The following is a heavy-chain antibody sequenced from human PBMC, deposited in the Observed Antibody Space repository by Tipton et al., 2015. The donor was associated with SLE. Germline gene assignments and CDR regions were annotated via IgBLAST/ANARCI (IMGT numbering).Heavy chain of an antibody. D-gene: IGHD2-8*01. Sequence: TLSLTCTVSGVSISSSSYYWGWIRTPPGKGLAGIGGIHYSGSTYYNPSLQSRVTISVDTSKNQFSLRLSSVTAADTAVYFCARLGYCTNGVCYTRFYSYYYMDVWGKGTTVTVSS. CDR2: IHYSGST. V-gene: IGHV4-39*01. J-gene: IGHJ6*03. CDR3: ARLGYCTNGVCYTRFYSYYYMDV. CDR1: GVSISSSSYY.